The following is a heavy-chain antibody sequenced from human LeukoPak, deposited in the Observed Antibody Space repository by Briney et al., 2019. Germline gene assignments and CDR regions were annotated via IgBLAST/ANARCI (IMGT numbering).Heavy chain of an antibody. J-gene: IGHJ4*02. CDR3: AKQLGYCSDGSCYFPY. D-gene: IGHD2-15*01. Sequence: GGSLRLSCEVSGLIFSNYWMSWVRQAPGKGLEWVSAISNNGGYTYYADSVQGRFTISRDNSKSTLCLQMNSLRAEDTAVYYCAKQLGYCSDGSCYFPYWGQGTLVTVSS. CDR1: GLIFSNYW. CDR2: ISNNGGYT. V-gene: IGHV3-23*01.